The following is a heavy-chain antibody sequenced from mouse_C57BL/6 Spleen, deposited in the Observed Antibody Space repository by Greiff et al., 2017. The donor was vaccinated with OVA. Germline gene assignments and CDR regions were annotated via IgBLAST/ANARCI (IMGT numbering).Heavy chain of an antibody. CDR1: GYTFTSYD. CDR2: IYPRDGST. J-gene: IGHJ4*01. Sequence: QVQLKQSGPELVKPGASVKLSCKASGYTFTSYDINWVKQRPGQGLEWIGWIYPRDGSTKYNEKFKGKATLTVDTSSSTAYMELHSLTSEDSAVYFCARSSTVVAHYAMDYWGQGTSVTVSS. D-gene: IGHD1-1*01. V-gene: IGHV1-85*01. CDR3: ARSSTVVAHYAMDY.